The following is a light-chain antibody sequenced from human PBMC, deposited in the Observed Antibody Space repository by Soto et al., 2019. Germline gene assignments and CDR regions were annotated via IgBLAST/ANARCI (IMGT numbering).Light chain of an antibody. CDR2: AAS. CDR3: QQSYSTPPYT. Sequence: DIQMTQSPSSLSASVGVRVTITCRASQSISSYLNWYQQKPGKAPKLLIYAASSLQSGVPSRFSGSGSGTDFTLTISSLQPEDFATYYCQQSYSTPPYTFGQGTQLEIK. J-gene: IGKJ2*01. V-gene: IGKV1-39*01. CDR1: QSISSY.